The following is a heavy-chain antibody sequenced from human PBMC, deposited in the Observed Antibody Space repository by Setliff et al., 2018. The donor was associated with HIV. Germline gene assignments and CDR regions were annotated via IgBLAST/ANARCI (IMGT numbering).Heavy chain of an antibody. J-gene: IGHJ4*02. CDR1: GGSISRSNW. D-gene: IGHD3-10*01. CDR3: ATGKYYYAPRLYYFDY. V-gene: IGHV4-4*02. CDR2: IYHSGST. Sequence: LSHTCAITGGSISRSNWWRWVRQPPGKGLEWIGEIYHSGSTNYNPSLKSRVTISVDKSKNQFSLKLSSVTAADTAVYYCATGKYYYAPRLYYFDYWGQGTLVTVSS.